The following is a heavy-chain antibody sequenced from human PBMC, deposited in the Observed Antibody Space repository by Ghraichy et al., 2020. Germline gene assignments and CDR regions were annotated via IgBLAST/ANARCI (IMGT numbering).Heavy chain of an antibody. J-gene: IGHJ5*02. CDR1: GFTFSSYA. V-gene: IGHV3-23*01. Sequence: GGSLRLSCAASGFTFSSYAMSWVRQAPGKGLEWVSAISGSGGSTYYADSVKGRFTISRDNSKNTLDLQMNSLRAEDTAVYYCAKEPKITIFGVVIPDWFDPWGQGTLVTVSS. D-gene: IGHD3-3*01. CDR3: AKEPKITIFGVVIPDWFDP. CDR2: ISGSGGST.